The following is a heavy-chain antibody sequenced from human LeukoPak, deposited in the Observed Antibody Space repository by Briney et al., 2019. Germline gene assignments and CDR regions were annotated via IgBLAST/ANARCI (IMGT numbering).Heavy chain of an antibody. Sequence: GGSLRLSCAASGFTFSSYGMHWVRQAPGKGLEWVAVISYDGSNKYYADSVKGRFTISRDNSKNTLYLQMNSLRAEDTAVYYCARDGEYDYVWGSYRESYYFDYWGQGTLVTVSS. D-gene: IGHD3-16*02. CDR1: GFTFSSYG. CDR2: ISYDGSNK. J-gene: IGHJ4*02. V-gene: IGHV3-30*03. CDR3: ARDGEYDYVWGSYRESYYFDY.